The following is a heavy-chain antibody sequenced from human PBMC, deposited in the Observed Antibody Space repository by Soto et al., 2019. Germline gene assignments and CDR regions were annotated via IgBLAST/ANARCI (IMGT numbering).Heavy chain of an antibody. V-gene: IGHV4-39*01. CDR3: ARRLYYDSSGFEGGGMDV. Sequence: SETLSLTCTVSGGSIRRSSYYWGWNRQPPGEGLEWIGSIYYSGSTYYNPSLKSRVTISVDTSKNQFSLKLSSVTAADTAVYYCARRLYYDSSGFEGGGMDVWGQGTTVTVSS. J-gene: IGHJ6*02. D-gene: IGHD3-22*01. CDR2: IYYSGST. CDR1: GGSIRRSSYY.